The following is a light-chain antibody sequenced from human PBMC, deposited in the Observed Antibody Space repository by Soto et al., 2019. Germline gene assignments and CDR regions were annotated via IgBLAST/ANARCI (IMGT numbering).Light chain of an antibody. Sequence: DIQMTQSPSSLSASVGDRVTITCRASQSISGYLNWYQQKPGRAPNLLIYTAFSLQSGVPSRFSGSASGTDFTLTISSLQPVDFATYYCLQTYSTPGTFGQGTKLEIK. CDR1: QSISGY. CDR2: TAF. V-gene: IGKV1-39*01. CDR3: LQTYSTPGT. J-gene: IGKJ2*02.